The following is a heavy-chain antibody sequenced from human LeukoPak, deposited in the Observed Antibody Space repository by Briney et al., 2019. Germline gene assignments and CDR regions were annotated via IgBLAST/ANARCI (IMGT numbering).Heavy chain of an antibody. CDR3: ARDEAVAGTGYAFDI. D-gene: IGHD6-19*01. CDR1: GYTFTSYA. J-gene: IGHJ3*02. CDR2: INAGNGNT. Sequence: ASVKVSCKASGYTFTSYAMHWVRQAPGQRLEWMGWINAGNGNTKYSQKFQGRVTITRDTSASTAYMELSSLRSEDTAVYYCARDEAVAGTGYAFDIWGQGTMVTVSS. V-gene: IGHV1-3*01.